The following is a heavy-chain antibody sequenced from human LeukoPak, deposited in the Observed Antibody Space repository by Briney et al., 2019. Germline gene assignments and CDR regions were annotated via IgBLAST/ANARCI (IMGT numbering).Heavy chain of an antibody. Sequence: TGGSLRLSCTASGFTFSTYWMSWVRQAPGKGLEWVANTREDGSEKYYVDSVKGRFTISRDNAKNSLYLQMSSLRAEDTAVYYCARELAGHYYGSGSSFYYWGQGTLVTVSS. D-gene: IGHD3-10*01. CDR1: GFTFSTYW. V-gene: IGHV3-7*01. J-gene: IGHJ4*02. CDR3: ARELAGHYYGSGSSFYY. CDR2: TREDGSEK.